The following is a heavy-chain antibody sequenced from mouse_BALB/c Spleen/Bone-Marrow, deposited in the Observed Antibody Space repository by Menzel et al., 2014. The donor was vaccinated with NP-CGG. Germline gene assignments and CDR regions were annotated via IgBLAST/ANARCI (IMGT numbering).Heavy chain of an antibody. J-gene: IGHJ1*01. CDR2: IHPSDSET. CDR3: ARRDYGYDRDWYFDV. Sequence: QVQLQQSGAELVRPGASVKLSCKASGYSFTSYWMNWVKQRPGQGLEWIGMIHPSDSETMLNQKFKDKATLTVDKSSXTAYMQLSSPTSEDSAVYYCARRDYGYDRDWYFDVWGAGTTVTVSS. CDR1: GYSFTSYW. V-gene: IGHV1-61*01. D-gene: IGHD2-2*01.